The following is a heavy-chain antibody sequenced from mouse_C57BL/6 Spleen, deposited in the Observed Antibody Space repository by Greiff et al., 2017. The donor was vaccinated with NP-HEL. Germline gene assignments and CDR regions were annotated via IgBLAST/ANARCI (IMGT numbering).Heavy chain of an antibody. Sequence: EVKLVESGGGLVQPGGFTFTDYYMSWVRQPTGKALEWLGFIRNRANGYTTEYSASVKGRFTISRDNSQSILYLQMNALRAEDSATYYCARYTTMVTYYFDYWGQGTTLTVSS. CDR2: IRNRANGYTT. D-gene: IGHD2-2*01. J-gene: IGHJ2*01. CDR1: FTFTDYY. CDR3: ARYTTMVTYYFDY. V-gene: IGHV7-3*01.